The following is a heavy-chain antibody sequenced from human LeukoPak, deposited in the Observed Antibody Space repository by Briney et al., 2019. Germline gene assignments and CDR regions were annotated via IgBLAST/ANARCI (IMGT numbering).Heavy chain of an antibody. CDR2: ISGSGGST. D-gene: IGHD2-2*01. Sequence: GGSLRLSCAASGFTFSSYAMTWVRQAPGKGLEWVSGISGSGGSTYYADSVKGRFTISRDNSKNTLYLQLNSLRAEDTAVYYCASLGGLSIIIPAAPADDPFDIWGQGAMVTVSS. J-gene: IGHJ3*02. CDR1: GFTFSSYA. CDR3: ASLGGLSIIIPAAPADDPFDI. V-gene: IGHV3-23*01.